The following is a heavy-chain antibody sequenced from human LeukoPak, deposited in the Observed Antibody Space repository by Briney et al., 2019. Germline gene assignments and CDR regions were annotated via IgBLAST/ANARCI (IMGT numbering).Heavy chain of an antibody. Sequence: SETLSVTCAVSGGSFSGYYWSWIRQPPGKGLEWIGEVSHSGSTNYNPSLKSRVTISEDTTKKQFSLKLTSVTAADTAVYYCAREEVRFGELFDYWGQGTLVTVSS. D-gene: IGHD3-10*01. CDR3: AREEVRFGELFDY. CDR2: VSHSGST. CDR1: GGSFSGYY. V-gene: IGHV4-34*01. J-gene: IGHJ4*02.